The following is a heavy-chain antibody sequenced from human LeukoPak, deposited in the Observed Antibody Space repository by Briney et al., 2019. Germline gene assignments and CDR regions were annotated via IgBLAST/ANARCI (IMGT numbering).Heavy chain of an antibody. J-gene: IGHJ2*01. Sequence: GASLRLSCAASGFTFSSYAVSWVRQAPGKGLEWVSSISGSGGSTYYADSVKGRITISRDNSKNTLYLQVNSLRAEDTAVYYCAKGGGNWYFDLWGRGALVTVSS. CDR1: GFTFSSYA. CDR2: ISGSGGST. CDR3: AKGGGNWYFDL. V-gene: IGHV3-23*01. D-gene: IGHD3-16*01.